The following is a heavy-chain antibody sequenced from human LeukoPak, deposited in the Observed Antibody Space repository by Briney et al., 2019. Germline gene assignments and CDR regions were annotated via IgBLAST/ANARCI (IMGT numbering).Heavy chain of an antibody. CDR3: VRGEYSYGPLDYYYYMDV. CDR2: ISSSSSYI. CDR1: GFTFSDYT. Sequence: KAGGSLRLSCAASGFTFSDYTMNWVRQAPGKGREWVSSISSSSSYIYYADSVKGRFTISRDNAKNSLSLQMKSLRAEDTAVYYCVRGEYSYGPLDYYYYMDVWGKGTTVTVSS. V-gene: IGHV3-21*01. J-gene: IGHJ6*03. D-gene: IGHD5-18*01.